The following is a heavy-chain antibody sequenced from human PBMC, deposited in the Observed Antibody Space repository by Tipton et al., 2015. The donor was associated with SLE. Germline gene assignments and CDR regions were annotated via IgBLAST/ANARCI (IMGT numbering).Heavy chain of an antibody. Sequence: TLSLTCAVYGGSFSGYYWSWIRQPPGKGLEWIGEINHSGSTNYNPSLKSRVTISVDTSKNQFSLKLSSVTAADTAVYYCARVGILEWLLFDYWGQGTLVTVSS. CDR3: ARVGILEWLLFDY. CDR1: GGSFSGYY. V-gene: IGHV4-34*01. J-gene: IGHJ4*02. CDR2: INHSGST. D-gene: IGHD3-3*01.